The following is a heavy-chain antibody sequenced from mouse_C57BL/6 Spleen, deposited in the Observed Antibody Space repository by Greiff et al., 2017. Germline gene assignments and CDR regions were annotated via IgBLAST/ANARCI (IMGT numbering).Heavy chain of an antibody. Sequence: VQLQQPGAELVMPGASVKLSCKASGYTFTSYWMHWVKQRPGQGLEWIGEIDPSDSYTNYNQKFKGKSTLTVDKSSSTAYMQLSSLTSEDSAVYYSAREGSSFDYWGQGTTLTVSS. CDR1: GYTFTSYW. J-gene: IGHJ2*01. V-gene: IGHV1-69*01. CDR2: IDPSDSYT. CDR3: AREGSSFDY. D-gene: IGHD1-1*01.